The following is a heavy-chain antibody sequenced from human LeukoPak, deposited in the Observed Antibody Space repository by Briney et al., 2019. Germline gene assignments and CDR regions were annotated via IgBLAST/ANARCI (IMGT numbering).Heavy chain of an antibody. J-gene: IGHJ4*02. CDR1: GGSISSSSYY. Sequence: SETLPLTCTVSGGSISSSSYYWGWIRQPPGKGLEWIGSIYYSGSTYYNPSLKSRVTISVDTSKNQFSLKLSSVTAADTAVYYCARSDSGEFDYWGRGTLVIVSS. CDR2: IYYSGST. D-gene: IGHD3-10*01. CDR3: ARSDSGEFDY. V-gene: IGHV4-39*01.